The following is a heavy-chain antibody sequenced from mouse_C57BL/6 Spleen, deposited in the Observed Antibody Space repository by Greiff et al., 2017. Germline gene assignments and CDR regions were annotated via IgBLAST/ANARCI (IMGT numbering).Heavy chain of an antibody. CDR2: IYPSDSET. CDR1: GYTFTSYW. Sequence: QVQLQQPGAELVRPGSSVKLSCKASGYTFTSYWMDWVKQRPGQGLEWIGNIYPSDSETHYNQKFKDKATLTVDKSSSTAYMQLSSLTSEDSAVYYCARRGAYGNPFAYWGQGTLVTVSA. D-gene: IGHD2-1*01. CDR3: ARRGAYGNPFAY. V-gene: IGHV1-61*01. J-gene: IGHJ3*01.